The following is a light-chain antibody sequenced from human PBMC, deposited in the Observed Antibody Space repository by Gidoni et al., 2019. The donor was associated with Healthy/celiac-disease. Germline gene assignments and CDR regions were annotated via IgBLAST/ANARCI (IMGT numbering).Light chain of an antibody. CDR2: SNN. Sequence: QSVLTQPPSASGTPGQRVTISGSGSSSNIGSNYVYWYQKLPGTAPKRLIYSNNQRPSGVPDRFSGYKSGTSASLAISGLRSEEEAEYYCAAWEDSLSGWVFGGGTKLTVL. J-gene: IGLJ3*02. CDR3: AAWEDSLSGWV. CDR1: SSNIGSNY. V-gene: IGLV1-47*02.